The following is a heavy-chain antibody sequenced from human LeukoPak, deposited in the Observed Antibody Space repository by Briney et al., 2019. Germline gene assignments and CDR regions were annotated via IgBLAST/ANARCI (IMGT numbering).Heavy chain of an antibody. V-gene: IGHV1-69*05. Sequence: GASVKVSCKTSGYNFIANSIHWVRQAPGQGLEWMRGIIPIFGTANYAQKFQGRVTITTDESTSTAYMELSSLRSEDTAVYYCASLISRYFDYWGQGTLVTVSS. CDR2: IIPIFGTA. J-gene: IGHJ4*02. CDR3: ASLISRYFDY. CDR1: GYNFIANS. D-gene: IGHD2-21*01.